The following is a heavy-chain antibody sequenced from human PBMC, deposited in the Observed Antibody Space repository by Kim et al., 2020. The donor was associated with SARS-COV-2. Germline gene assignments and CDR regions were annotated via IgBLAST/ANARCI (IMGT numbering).Heavy chain of an antibody. CDR3: AREGGTSGWYGSVDY. J-gene: IGHJ4*02. D-gene: IGHD6-13*01. Sequence: GGSLRLSCAASGFTFSSYNMHWVRQAPGKGLEWMAIISYDGNNKYYADSVKGRFTISRDNSKNTLFLQRNNLKTEDTSVYYCAREGGTSGWYGSVDYWGPGTLVTVSS. CDR2: ISYDGNNK. CDR1: GFTFSSYN. V-gene: IGHV3-30-3*01.